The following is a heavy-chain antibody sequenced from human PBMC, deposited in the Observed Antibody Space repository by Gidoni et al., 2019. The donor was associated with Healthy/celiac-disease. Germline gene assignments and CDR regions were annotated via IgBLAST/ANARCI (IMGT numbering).Heavy chain of an antibody. Sequence: QVQLQESGPGLVKPSQTLSLTCTVPGGSISSGSYYWSWIRQPAGKGLEWIGRIYTSGSTNYNPSLKSRVTISVDTSKNQFSLKLSSVTAADTAVYYCARVGYSYGYAIDYWGQGTLVTVSS. V-gene: IGHV4-61*02. CDR3: ARVGYSYGYAIDY. J-gene: IGHJ4*02. CDR2: IYTSGST. CDR1: GGSISSGSYY. D-gene: IGHD5-18*01.